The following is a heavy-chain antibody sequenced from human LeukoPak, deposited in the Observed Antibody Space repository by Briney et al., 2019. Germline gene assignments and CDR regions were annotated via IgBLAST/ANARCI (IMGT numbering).Heavy chain of an antibody. J-gene: IGHJ5*02. CDR2: IYYSGST. D-gene: IGHD5-18*01. CDR3: AISIQLLTNTWFDP. CDR1: GCSISSSSYY. V-gene: IGHV4-39*01. Sequence: PSGTLSLTCTVSGCSISSSSYYWGWIRQPPGKGLEWIGSIYYSGSTYYNPSLNSRVTISVDTSKNQFSLKLSSVTAADAAVYYCAISIQLLTNTWFDPWGQGTLVTVSS.